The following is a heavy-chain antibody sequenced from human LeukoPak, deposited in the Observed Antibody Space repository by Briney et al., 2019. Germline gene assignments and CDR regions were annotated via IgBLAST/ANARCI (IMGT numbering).Heavy chain of an antibody. CDR2: IIPIFGTA. J-gene: IGHJ6*03. Sequence: ASVKVSCKASGYTFTSYGISWVRQAPGQGLEWMGGIIPIFGTANYAQKFQGRVTITADKSTSTAYMELSSLRSEDTAVYYCASVSGYYYDSSGYYMDVWGKGTTVTVSS. V-gene: IGHV1-69*06. D-gene: IGHD3-22*01. CDR1: GYTFTSYG. CDR3: ASVSGYYYDSSGYYMDV.